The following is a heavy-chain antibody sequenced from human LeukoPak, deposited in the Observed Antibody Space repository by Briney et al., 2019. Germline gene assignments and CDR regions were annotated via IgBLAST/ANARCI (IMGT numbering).Heavy chain of an antibody. CDR1: GGPISSSSYY. Sequence: SETLSLTCTVSGGPISSSSYYWGWIRQPPGKGLEWIGSIYYSGSTYYNPSLKSQVTISVDTSKNQFSLKLSSVTAADTAVYYCARRNSGWYLFDYWGQGTLVTVSS. CDR3: ARRNSGWYLFDY. J-gene: IGHJ4*02. D-gene: IGHD6-19*01. V-gene: IGHV4-39*01. CDR2: IYYSGST.